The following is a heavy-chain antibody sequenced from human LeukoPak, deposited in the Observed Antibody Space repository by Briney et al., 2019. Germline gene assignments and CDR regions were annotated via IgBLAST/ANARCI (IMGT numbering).Heavy chain of an antibody. CDR2: IYYSGST. V-gene: IGHV4-39*07. CDR1: GGSISSSSYS. Sequence: PSETLSLTCTVSGGSISSSSYSWGWIRQPPGKGLEWIGSIYYSGSTYYNPSLKSRVTISVDTSKKQFSLNLSSVTAADTAVYYCARDGRNCSNTYCYPWFDPWGQGILVTVAS. D-gene: IGHD2-2*01. CDR3: ARDGRNCSNTYCYPWFDP. J-gene: IGHJ5*02.